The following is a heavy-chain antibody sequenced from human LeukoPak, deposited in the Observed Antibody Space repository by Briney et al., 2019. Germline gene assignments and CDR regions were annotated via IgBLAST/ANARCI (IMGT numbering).Heavy chain of an antibody. CDR1: GGSISSYY. CDR3: ARHRPTIFGVGFDAFDI. Sequence: PSETLSLTCTVSGGSISSYYWSWIRQPPGKGLEWIGYIYYSGSTNYNPSLKGRVTISVDTSKNQFSLKLSSVTAADTAVYYCARHRPTIFGVGFDAFDIWGQGTMVTVSS. D-gene: IGHD3-3*01. V-gene: IGHV4-59*08. CDR2: IYYSGST. J-gene: IGHJ3*02.